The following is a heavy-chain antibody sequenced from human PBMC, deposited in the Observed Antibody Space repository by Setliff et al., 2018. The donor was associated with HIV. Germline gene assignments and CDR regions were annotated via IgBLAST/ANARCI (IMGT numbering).Heavy chain of an antibody. CDR2: IYYSGST. CDR3: ARQHGDYALAS. J-gene: IGHJ5*01. D-gene: IGHD4-17*01. Sequence: PSETLSLTCTVSGGSISSSSSYWGWIRQSPGKGLEWIGSIYYSGSTYYNPSLKSRVTISVDTSKDQFSLRLSSVTAADTAVYYCARQHGDYALASWGRGTLVTVSS. CDR1: GGSISSSSSY. V-gene: IGHV4-39*01.